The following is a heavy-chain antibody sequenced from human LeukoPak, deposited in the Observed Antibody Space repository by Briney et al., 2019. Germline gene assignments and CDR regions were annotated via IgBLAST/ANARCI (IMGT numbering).Heavy chain of an antibody. V-gene: IGHV3-21*01. CDR2: ISSSSSYI. CDR1: GFTFSSYS. Sequence: GGSLRLSCAASGFTFSSYSMNWVRQAPGKGLEWVSSISSSSSYIYYADSVKGRFTISRDNAKNSLYLQMNSLRAEDTAVYYCARDSGSYPPDFDYWDQGTLVTVSS. CDR3: ARDSGSYPPDFDY. J-gene: IGHJ4*02. D-gene: IGHD1-26*01.